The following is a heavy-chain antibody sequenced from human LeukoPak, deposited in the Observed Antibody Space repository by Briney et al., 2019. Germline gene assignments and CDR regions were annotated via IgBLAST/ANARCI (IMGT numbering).Heavy chain of an antibody. CDR3: AREPERFLEWLLSPDAFDI. D-gene: IGHD3-3*01. CDR2: IYHSGST. V-gene: IGHV4-30-2*01. CDR1: GGSISSGGYS. J-gene: IGHJ3*02. Sequence: SQTLSLTCAVSGGSISSGGYSWSWIRQPPGKGLEWIGYIYHSGSTYYNPSLKSRVTISVDRSKNQFSLKLSSVTAADTAVYYCAREPERFLEWLLSPDAFDIWGQGTMVTVSS.